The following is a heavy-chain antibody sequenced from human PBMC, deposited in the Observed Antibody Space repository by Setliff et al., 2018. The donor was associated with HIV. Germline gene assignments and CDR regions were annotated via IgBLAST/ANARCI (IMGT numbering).Heavy chain of an antibody. CDR1: GGSISSSSYY. CDR2: IYYSGST. D-gene: IGHD6-19*01. CDR3: ARVRVTGIAVAGTYYYYGVDV. Sequence: SETLSLTCTVSGGSISSSSYYWGWIRQPPGKGLEWIGSIYYSGSTYYNPSLKSRVTISVDKSKNQFSLKLSSVTAADTAVYYCARVRVTGIAVAGTYYYYGVDVWGQGTTVTVSS. J-gene: IGHJ6*02. V-gene: IGHV4-39*07.